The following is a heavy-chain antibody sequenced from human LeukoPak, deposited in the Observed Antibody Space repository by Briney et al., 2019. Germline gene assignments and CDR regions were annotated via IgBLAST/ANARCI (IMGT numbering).Heavy chain of an antibody. CDR1: GFTFSDYG. CDR3: ARWGSYSSSWYY. J-gene: IGHJ4*02. V-gene: IGHV3-30*03. CDR2: ISYDGSNK. Sequence: GGSLRLSCAASGFTFSDYGMHWVRQAPGKGLEWVAVISYDGSNKYYADSVKGRFTISRDNAKDSLYLQMNSLRAGDTAVYYCARWGSYSSSWYYWGQGTLVTVSS. D-gene: IGHD6-13*01.